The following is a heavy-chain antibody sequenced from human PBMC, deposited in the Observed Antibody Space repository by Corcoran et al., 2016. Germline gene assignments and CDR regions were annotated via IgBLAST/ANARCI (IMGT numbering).Heavy chain of an antibody. Sequence: QVQLQESGPGLVKPSETLSLTCTVSGGSISSYYWSWIRQPAGKGLEWIGRIYTSGSPNYNPSLKSRVTMSVDTSKNQFSLKLSSVTAADTAVDYCARDGGEGGTAAGPVGALDIWGQGTMVTVSS. CDR3: ARDGGEGGTAAGPVGALDI. CDR2: IYTSGSP. J-gene: IGHJ3*02. D-gene: IGHD6-13*01. CDR1: GGSISSYY. V-gene: IGHV4-4*07.